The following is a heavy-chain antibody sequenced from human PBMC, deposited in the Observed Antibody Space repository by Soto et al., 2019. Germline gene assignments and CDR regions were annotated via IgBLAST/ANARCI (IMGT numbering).Heavy chain of an antibody. CDR2: LSHDGRNE. Sequence: GGSLRLSCAASGFIFSTYAIHWVRQAPGKGLEWVAALSHDGRNEYYAESVKGRFTMSRDNSKNTLYLQMNSLRPEDTAVYYCARNGRERQWQDFFDYGGQGTLVTVSS. D-gene: IGHD6-19*01. CDR1: GFIFSTYA. J-gene: IGHJ4*02. V-gene: IGHV3-30*04. CDR3: ARNGRERQWQDFFDY.